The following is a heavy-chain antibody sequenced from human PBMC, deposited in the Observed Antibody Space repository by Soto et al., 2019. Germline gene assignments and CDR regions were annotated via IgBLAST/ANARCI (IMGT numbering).Heavy chain of an antibody. D-gene: IGHD2-21*02. CDR2: ISWNSANI. CDR3: TITRDLGKGGAYCPGNFRSRP. CDR1: GFTFDDYA. Sequence: EVQLVESGGGLVQPGRSLRLSCAASGFTFDDYAMHWVRQGPGKGLEWISGISWNSANIIYADSVKGRFTISRDNAMNDGYLTMDSLRPVATALSYCTITRDLGKGGAYCPGNFRSRPWGQGTLVTVS. J-gene: IGHJ5*02. V-gene: IGHV3-9*01.